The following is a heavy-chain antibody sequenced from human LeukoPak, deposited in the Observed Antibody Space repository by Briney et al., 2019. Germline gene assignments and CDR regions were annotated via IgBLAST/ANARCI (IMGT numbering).Heavy chain of an antibody. CDR3: ARRRRDGYNHWFDP. CDR2: ISSSGSTI. Sequence: PGGSLRLSCAASGFTFSDYYVSWIRQAPGKGLEWVSYISSSGSTIYYADSVKGRFTISRDNAKNSLYLQMNSLRAEDTAVYYCARRRRDGYNHWFDPWGQGTLVTVSS. CDR1: GFTFSDYY. J-gene: IGHJ5*02. D-gene: IGHD5-24*01. V-gene: IGHV3-11*01.